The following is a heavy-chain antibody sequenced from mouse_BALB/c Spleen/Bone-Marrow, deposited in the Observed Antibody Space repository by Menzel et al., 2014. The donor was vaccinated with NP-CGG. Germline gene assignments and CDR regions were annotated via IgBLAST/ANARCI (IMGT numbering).Heavy chain of an antibody. CDR2: IRNKANGYTT. Sequence: EVKLVESGGGLVQPGGSLRLSCATSGFTFTDYYMSWVRQPPGKAPEWLGFIRNKANGYTTEYSASVKGRFTISRDNSQSILYLQMNTLRAEDSATYYCARDDYYAMDYWGQGTSVIVSS. J-gene: IGHJ4*01. CDR3: ARDDYYAMDY. V-gene: IGHV7-3*02. CDR1: GFTFTDYY.